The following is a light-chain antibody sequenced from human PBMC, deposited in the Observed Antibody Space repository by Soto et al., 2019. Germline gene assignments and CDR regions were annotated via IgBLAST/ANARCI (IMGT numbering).Light chain of an antibody. Sequence: EIVMTQSPATLSVSPGERATLSCRASQSLSSNLAWYQQKPGQAPRLLIYDASTRATGIPARFSGSGSGTEFTLTISSLQFEDFAVYYCQQYNNWPLTFGGGTKVEIK. CDR3: QQYNNWPLT. V-gene: IGKV3-15*01. CDR1: QSLSSN. CDR2: DAS. J-gene: IGKJ4*01.